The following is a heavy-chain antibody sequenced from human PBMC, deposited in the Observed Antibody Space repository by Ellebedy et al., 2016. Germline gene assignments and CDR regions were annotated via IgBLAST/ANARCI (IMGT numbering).Heavy chain of an antibody. Sequence: SETLSLTXAVYGGSFSGYYWSWIRQPPGKGLEWIGEINHSGSTNYNPSLKSRVTISVDTSKNQFSLKLSSVTAADTAVYYCARGRGEWELLLSFYFDYWGQGTLVTVSS. V-gene: IGHV4-34*01. D-gene: IGHD1-26*01. CDR1: GGSFSGYY. CDR2: INHSGST. CDR3: ARGRGEWELLLSFYFDY. J-gene: IGHJ4*02.